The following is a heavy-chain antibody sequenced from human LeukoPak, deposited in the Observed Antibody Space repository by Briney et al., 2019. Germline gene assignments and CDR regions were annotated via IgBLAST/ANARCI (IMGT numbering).Heavy chain of an antibody. CDR3: ARAVSTYGLDS. CDR1: GFTFSSYA. V-gene: IGHV3-21*01. D-gene: IGHD3-10*01. J-gene: IGHJ4*02. Sequence: GGSLRLSCAASGFTFSSYAMNWVRQAPGKGLECVSSITSTSSYIYYADSVKGRFTISRDDAKNSLYLQMNSLRAEDTAVYYCARAVSTYGLDSWGQGTLVTVSS. CDR2: ITSTSSYI.